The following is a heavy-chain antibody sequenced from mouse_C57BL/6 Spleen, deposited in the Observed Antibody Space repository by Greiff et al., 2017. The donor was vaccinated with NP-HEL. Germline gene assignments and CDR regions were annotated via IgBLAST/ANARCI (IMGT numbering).Heavy chain of an antibody. CDR2: IDPSDSYT. CDR3: ARRDSAGSFAY. V-gene: IGHV1-69*01. D-gene: IGHD3-2*02. J-gene: IGHJ3*01. Sequence: VQLQQSGAELVMPGASVKLSCKASGYTFTSYWMHWVQQRPGQGLEWIGEIDPSDSYTNYNQKFKGKSTLTVDKSSSTAYMQLSSLTSEDSAVYYCARRDSAGSFAYWGQGTLVTVSA. CDR1: GYTFTSYW.